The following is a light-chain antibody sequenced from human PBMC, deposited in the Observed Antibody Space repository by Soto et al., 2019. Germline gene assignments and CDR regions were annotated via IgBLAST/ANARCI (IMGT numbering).Light chain of an antibody. Sequence: EIVLTQSPGTLSLSPGEGAALSCRASQNVGASYIAWYQQKPGQAPRLLIYGASIRATGIADRFSGSGSGTDFTLPITSLEPEDFAIYYCQKYGGPPYTFGQGTKLQIK. CDR2: GAS. V-gene: IGKV3-20*01. CDR1: QNVGASY. J-gene: IGKJ2*01. CDR3: QKYGGPPYT.